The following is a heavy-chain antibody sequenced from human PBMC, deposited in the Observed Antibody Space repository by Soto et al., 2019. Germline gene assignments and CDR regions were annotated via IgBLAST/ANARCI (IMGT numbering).Heavy chain of an antibody. CDR1: GFTLSTYG. J-gene: IGHJ4*02. Sequence: QVQLVESGGGVVQPGRSLRLSCAASGFTLSTYGMHWVRQAPGKGLEWVAVISYDGTSKYYADSVKGRFTLSRDISKNTLYLQMNSVRPEDTAVYSCAKIGDGSGYYFDSWGQGALVTVSS. CDR3: AKIGDGSGYYFDS. D-gene: IGHD3-22*01. CDR2: ISYDGTSK. V-gene: IGHV3-30*18.